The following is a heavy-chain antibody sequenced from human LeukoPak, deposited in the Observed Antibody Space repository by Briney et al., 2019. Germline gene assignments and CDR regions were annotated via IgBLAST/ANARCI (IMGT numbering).Heavy chain of an antibody. D-gene: IGHD6-25*01. Sequence: ASVKVSCKASGYKYIDYYIHWVRHAPGHGLEWMGWINPQSGGTRYAPKFQGRVTMSSDTSINTAYMELRTLRSDDTAVFYCARVDRLYERTYPAGYDIWGQGTRVTVSS. V-gene: IGHV1-2*02. CDR1: GYKYIDYY. J-gene: IGHJ3*02. CDR2: INPQSGGT. CDR3: ARVDRLYERTYPAGYDI.